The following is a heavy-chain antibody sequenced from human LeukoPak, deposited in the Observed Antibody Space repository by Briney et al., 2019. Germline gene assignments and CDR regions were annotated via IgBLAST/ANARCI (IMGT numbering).Heavy chain of an antibody. Sequence: ASVKLSCRASGYTFTSYDINWVRQATGQGLEWMGWMNPNSGNTGYAQKFQGRVTMTRNTSISTAYMELGSLRSEDTAVYYCARGSLHCSSTSCYLGIYYYGMDVWGQGTTVTVSS. D-gene: IGHD2-2*01. V-gene: IGHV1-8*01. CDR3: ARGSLHCSSTSCYLGIYYYGMDV. CDR1: GYTFTSYD. J-gene: IGHJ6*02. CDR2: MNPNSGNT.